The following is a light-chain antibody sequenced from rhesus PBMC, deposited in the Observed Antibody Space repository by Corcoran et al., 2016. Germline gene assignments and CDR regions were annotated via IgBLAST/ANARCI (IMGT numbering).Light chain of an antibody. V-gene: IGKV1-74*01. Sequence: DIQMTQSPSSLSASVGDRVTITCRASENVNNYLNWYQQQPGKAPKLRIYKASTLQSGVPSRFSGSGSGTDYTFTSSSLQPEDVTTYYCQHGYGTPYSFGQGTKVEIK. CDR3: QHGYGTPYS. CDR1: ENVNNY. J-gene: IGKJ2*01. CDR2: KAS.